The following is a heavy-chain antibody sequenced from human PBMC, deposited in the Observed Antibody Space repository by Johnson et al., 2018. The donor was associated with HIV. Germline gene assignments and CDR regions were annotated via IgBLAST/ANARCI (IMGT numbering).Heavy chain of an antibody. CDR3: AIAHDYGCLSI. Sequence: VQLVESGGGLVQPGGSLRLSCAASGFTFGSYDMHWVRQAAGKRLEWVSTIGTTGDTYYPGSVKGRFTISREFARNSLYLQMNSLRAGDTGVYYCAIAHDYGCLSIWGQGTIVTVSS. CDR1: GFTFGSYD. V-gene: IGHV3-13*01. CDR2: IGTTGDT. J-gene: IGHJ3*02. D-gene: IGHD4-17*01.